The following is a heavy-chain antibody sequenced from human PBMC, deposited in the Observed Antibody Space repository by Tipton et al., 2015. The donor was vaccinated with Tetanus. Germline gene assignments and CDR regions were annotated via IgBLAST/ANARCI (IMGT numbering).Heavy chain of an antibody. J-gene: IGHJ6*02. D-gene: IGHD6-13*01. V-gene: IGHV1-46*03. CDR1: GGTFSSYA. Sequence: QSGPEVKKPGSSVKVSCKASGGTFSSYAISWVRQAPGQGLEWMGIINPSGGSTSYAQKFQGRVTMTRDTSTSTVYMELSSLRSEDTAVYYCARDRGAAAGIYGMDVWGQGTTVTVSS. CDR3: ARDRGAAAGIYGMDV. CDR2: INPSGGST.